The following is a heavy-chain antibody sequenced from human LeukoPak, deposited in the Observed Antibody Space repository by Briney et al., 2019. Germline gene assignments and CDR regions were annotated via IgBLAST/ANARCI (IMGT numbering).Heavy chain of an antibody. CDR2: IYYSGST. CDR1: GGSISSYY. Sequence: SETLSLTCTVSGGSISSYYWSWIRQPPGKGLEWIGYIYYSGSTNYNPSLKSRVTISVDTSKNQFSLKLSSVTAADTAVYYCARGRSSVWFGELNVNPRTYYYYYGMDVWGQGTTVTVSS. CDR3: ARGRSSVWFGELNVNPRTYYYYYGMDV. D-gene: IGHD3-10*01. V-gene: IGHV4-59*12. J-gene: IGHJ6*02.